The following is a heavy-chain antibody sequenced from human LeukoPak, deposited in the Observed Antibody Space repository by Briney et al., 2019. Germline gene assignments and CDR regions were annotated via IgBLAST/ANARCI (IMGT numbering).Heavy chain of an antibody. CDR1: GFTFSSYG. CDR2: IWYDGSNK. V-gene: IGHV3-33*01. D-gene: IGHD3-22*01. Sequence: GRSLRLSCAASGFTFSSYGMHWVRQAPGKGLEWVAVIWYDGSNKHYADSVKGRFTISRDNSKNTLYLQMNSLRAEDTAVYYCARVNYYYDSSGFDYWGQGTLVTVSS. CDR3: ARVNYYYDSSGFDY. J-gene: IGHJ4*02.